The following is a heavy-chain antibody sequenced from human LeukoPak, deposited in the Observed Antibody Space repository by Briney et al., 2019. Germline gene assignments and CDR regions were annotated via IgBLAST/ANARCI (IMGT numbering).Heavy chain of an antibody. CDR2: INWNGGST. CDR1: GFTFDDYG. J-gene: IGHJ4*02. Sequence: GGSLRLSCAASGFTFDDYGMSWVRQAPGKGLEWVSGINWNGGSTDYADSVKGRFTISRDNAKNSLYLQMNSLRAEDTAVYYCARMTMLVTLFDYWGQGTLVTVSS. D-gene: IGHD4-23*01. V-gene: IGHV3-20*04. CDR3: ARMTMLVTLFDY.